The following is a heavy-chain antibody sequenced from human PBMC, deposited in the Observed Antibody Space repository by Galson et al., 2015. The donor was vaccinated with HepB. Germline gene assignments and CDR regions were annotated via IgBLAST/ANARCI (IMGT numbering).Heavy chain of an antibody. V-gene: IGHV4-39*01. CDR2: IYYSGST. Sequence: TLSLTCTVSGGSISSSSYYWGWIRQPPGKGLEWIGSIYYSGSTYYNPSLKSRVTISVDTSKNQFSLKLSSVTAADTAVYYCARRVDTAYRPGRMGPSVFDYWGQGTLVTVSS. CDR3: ARRVDTAYRPGRMGPSVFDY. J-gene: IGHJ4*02. CDR1: GGSISSSSYY. D-gene: IGHD5-18*01.